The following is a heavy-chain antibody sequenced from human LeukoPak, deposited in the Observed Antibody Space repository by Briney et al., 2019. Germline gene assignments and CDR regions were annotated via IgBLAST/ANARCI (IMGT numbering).Heavy chain of an antibody. J-gene: IGHJ5*02. V-gene: IGHV1-2*02. CDR2: INPNSGGT. Sequence: ASVKVSCKASGYTFTGYYMHWVRQAPGQGLEWMGWINPNSGGTNYAQKFQGRVTMSRDTSISTAYMELSRLRSDDTAVYYCAREWGYGSGSYFDPWGQGTLVTVSS. CDR1: GYTFTGYY. CDR3: AREWGYGSGSYFDP. D-gene: IGHD3-10*01.